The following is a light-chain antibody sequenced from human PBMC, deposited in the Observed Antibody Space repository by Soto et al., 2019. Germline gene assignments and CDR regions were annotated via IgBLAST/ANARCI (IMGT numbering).Light chain of an antibody. Sequence: QSALTQHASVSGSPGQSITISCTGTSIDVGAYNYVSWYQQHPGKAPKLMIFEVSDRPSGVSNRFSGSKSGNTASLTISGLQAEDEADYYCSSYTSSNTLVFGVGTKLTVL. CDR3: SSYTSSNTLV. CDR1: SIDVGAYNY. V-gene: IGLV2-14*01. J-gene: IGLJ2*01. CDR2: EVS.